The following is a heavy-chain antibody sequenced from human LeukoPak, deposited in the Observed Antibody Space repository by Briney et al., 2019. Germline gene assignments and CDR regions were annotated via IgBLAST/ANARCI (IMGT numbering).Heavy chain of an antibody. D-gene: IGHD2-15*01. CDR2: ISSSGSTI. CDR3: ARRSGQYCSGGSCYSDY. CDR1: GYTFTTYW. Sequence: GESLKISCKGSGYTFTTYWIGWVRQAPGKGLEWVSYISSSGSTIYYADSVKGRFTISRDNAKNSLYLQMNSLRAEDTAVYYCARRSGQYCSGGSCYSDYWGQGTLVTVSS. V-gene: IGHV3-11*01. J-gene: IGHJ4*02.